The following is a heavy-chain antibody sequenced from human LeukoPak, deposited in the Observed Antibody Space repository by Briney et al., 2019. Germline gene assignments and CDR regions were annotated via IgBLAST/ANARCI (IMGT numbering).Heavy chain of an antibody. CDR1: GYTFTSYG. D-gene: IGHD3-10*01. CDR2: VSAYNGNT. V-gene: IGHV1-18*01. J-gene: IGHJ4*02. CDR3: ARAGYGSGSYNIDY. Sequence: ASVKVSCKASGYTFTSYGISWVRQAPGQGLEWMGWVSAYNGNTNYAQKLQGRVTMTTDTSTSTAYLELRSLRSDDTAVYYCARAGYGSGSYNIDYWGQGTLVTVSS.